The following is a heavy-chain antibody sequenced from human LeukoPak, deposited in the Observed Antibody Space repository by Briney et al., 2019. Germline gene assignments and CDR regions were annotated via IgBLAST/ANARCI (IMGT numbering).Heavy chain of an antibody. CDR1: GFTFSSYG. Sequence: PGGSLRLSCAASGFTFSSYGMHWVRQAPGKGLEWVAVIWYDGSNKYYADSVKGRFTISRDNSKNTPYLQMNSLRTEDTAVYYCARDPMVRGVIITSFDFWGQGTLVTVSS. CDR3: ARDPMVRGVIITSFDF. V-gene: IGHV3-33*08. J-gene: IGHJ4*02. D-gene: IGHD3-10*01. CDR2: IWYDGSNK.